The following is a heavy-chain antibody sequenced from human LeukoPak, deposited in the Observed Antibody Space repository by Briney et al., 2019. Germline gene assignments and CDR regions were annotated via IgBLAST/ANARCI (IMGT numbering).Heavy chain of an antibody. V-gene: IGHV1-18*01. CDR1: RYTFTSYV. D-gene: IGHD2-15*01. Sequence: APVNVSCKASRYTFTSYVISTVRQAPGQGGKWMGWISSYNGKTNYAQKLQGRVTMSTDTSTGTAYMELRSLRSDDTAVYYCARRVAVGRRDAFDIWGQGTMVTVSS. CDR3: ARRVAVGRRDAFDI. CDR2: ISSYNGKT. J-gene: IGHJ3*02.